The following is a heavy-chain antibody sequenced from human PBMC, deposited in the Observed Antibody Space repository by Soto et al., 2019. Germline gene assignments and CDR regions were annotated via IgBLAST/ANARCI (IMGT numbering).Heavy chain of an antibody. V-gene: IGHV1-69*01. Sequence: QVQLVQSGAEVKKPGSSVKVSCKASGGTFSSYAFSWVRQAPGQGLEWMGGIIPIFGTANYAQKFQGRVTMTENESSSTAYMELSSLRSEDTDVYYCARDYGCEYACSGRNAFDILGQGAMVTVSS. CDR2: IIPIFGTA. CDR1: GGTFSSYA. J-gene: IGHJ3*02. CDR3: ARDYGCEYACSGRNAFDI. D-gene: IGHD2-15*01.